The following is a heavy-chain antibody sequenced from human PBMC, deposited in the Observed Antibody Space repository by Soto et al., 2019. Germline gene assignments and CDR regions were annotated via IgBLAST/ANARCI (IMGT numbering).Heavy chain of an antibody. CDR1: GGSISSSSYY. J-gene: IGHJ3*02. D-gene: IGHD3-22*01. CDR3: ARKYYDSSGYYPVAFDI. Sequence: SETLSLTCTVSGGSISSSSYYWGWIRQPPGKGLEWIGSIYYSGSTYYNPSLKSRVTISVDTSKNQFSLKLSSVTAADTAVYYCARKYYDSSGYYPVAFDIWGQGTMVT. V-gene: IGHV4-39*01. CDR2: IYYSGST.